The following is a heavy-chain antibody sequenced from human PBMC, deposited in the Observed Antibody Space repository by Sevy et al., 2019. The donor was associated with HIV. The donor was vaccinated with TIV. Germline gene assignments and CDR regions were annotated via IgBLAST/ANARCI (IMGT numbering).Heavy chain of an antibody. CDR2: ISSSSSYI. CDR3: ARVGVVGVSLYYGMDV. D-gene: IGHD1-26*01. CDR1: GFTFSSYS. V-gene: IGHV3-21*01. Sequence: GGSLRLSCAASGFTFSSYSMNWVRQAPGKGLEWVSSISSSSSYIYYADSVKGRFTISRDNAKNSLYLQMNSLRAEDTAVYYCARVGVVGVSLYYGMDVWGHGTTVTVSS. J-gene: IGHJ6*02.